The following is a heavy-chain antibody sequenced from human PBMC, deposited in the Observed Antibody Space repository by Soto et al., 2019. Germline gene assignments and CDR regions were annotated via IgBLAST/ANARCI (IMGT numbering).Heavy chain of an antibody. CDR3: ARDPELGTRDAFDI. Sequence: PGGSLRLSCAASGFTFTDYYVSWICQAPGKGLEWVSYIGSNSIYTNYADSVKGRFTISRDNAKNSVYLQMNSLRAEDTAVYYCARDPELGTRDAFDIWGQGTMVTVSS. CDR1: GFTFTDYY. CDR2: IGSNSIYT. V-gene: IGHV3-11*06. J-gene: IGHJ3*02. D-gene: IGHD3-10*01.